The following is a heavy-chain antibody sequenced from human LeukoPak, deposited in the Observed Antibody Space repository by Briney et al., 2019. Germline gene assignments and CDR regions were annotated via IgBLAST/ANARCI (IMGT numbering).Heavy chain of an antibody. CDR1: GFTFSNAW. V-gene: IGHV3-15*01. J-gene: IGHJ6*03. CDR2: IKSKTDGGTT. CDR3: TTVRGYYDFWSGYYKGGYYYYMDV. D-gene: IGHD3-3*01. Sequence: GGSLRLSCAASGFTFSNAWMSWVRQAPGKGLEWVGRIKSKTDGGTTDYAAPVKGRFTISRDDSKNTLYLQMNSLKTEDTAVYHCTTVRGYYDFWSGYYKGGYYYYMDVWGKGTTVTVSS.